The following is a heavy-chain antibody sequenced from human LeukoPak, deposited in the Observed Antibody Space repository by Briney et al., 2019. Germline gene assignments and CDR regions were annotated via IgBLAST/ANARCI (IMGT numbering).Heavy chain of an antibody. CDR3: AKRGRAYYYGSGSPSAWFDP. J-gene: IGHJ5*02. V-gene: IGHV3-23*01. CDR2: ISGSGGST. CDR1: GFTFSSYA. Sequence: GGSLRLSCAASGFTFSSYAMRWVRQAPGKGLDWVSAISGSGGSTYSADSVEGRFTISRDNSKNTLYLQMNSLRAEDTAVYYCAKRGRAYYYGSGSPSAWFDPWGQGTLVTVSS. D-gene: IGHD3-10*01.